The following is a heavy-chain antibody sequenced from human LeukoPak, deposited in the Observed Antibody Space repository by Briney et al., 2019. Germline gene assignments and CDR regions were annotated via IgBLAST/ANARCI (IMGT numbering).Heavy chain of an antibody. J-gene: IGHJ6*02. D-gene: IGHD1-1*01. CDR3: ASPDWNQPYGMDV. CDR1: GFTFSSYS. V-gene: IGHV3-21*01. CDR2: ISSSSSYI. Sequence: GGSLRLSCAASGFTFSSYSMNWVRQAPGKGLEWVSSISSSSSYIYYADSVKGRFTISRDNAKNSLYLQMNSLRAEDTAVYYCASPDWNQPYGMDVWGQGTTVTASS.